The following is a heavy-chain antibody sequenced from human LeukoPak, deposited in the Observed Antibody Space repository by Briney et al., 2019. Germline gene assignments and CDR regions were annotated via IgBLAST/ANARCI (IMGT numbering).Heavy chain of an antibody. CDR1: GFTFSSYE. Sequence: GGSLRLSCAASGFTFSSYEMNWVRQAPGKGLEWVSYISSSGSTIYYADSVKGRFTISRDNAKNSLYLQMNSLRAEDTAVYYCARVLAIAVAGDFDYWGQGILVTVSS. J-gene: IGHJ4*02. V-gene: IGHV3-48*03. CDR3: ARVLAIAVAGDFDY. CDR2: ISSSGSTI. D-gene: IGHD6-19*01.